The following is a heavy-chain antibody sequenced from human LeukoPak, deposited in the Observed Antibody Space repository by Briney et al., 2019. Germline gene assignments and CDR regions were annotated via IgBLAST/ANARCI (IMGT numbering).Heavy chain of an antibody. CDR3: ARGGGVNPGIISWFDP. CDR2: INHSGIT. Sequence: SETLSLTCTVYGGGGSFSDYYWSWIRQPPGKGLEWIGEINHSGITNYNPSLKGRVTISVDMSKNQFSVKLRSVTAADTAVYYCARGGGVNPGIISWFDPWGQGTLVTVTA. CDR1: GGGGSFSDYY. V-gene: IGHV4-34*01. J-gene: IGHJ5*02. D-gene: IGHD3-16*01.